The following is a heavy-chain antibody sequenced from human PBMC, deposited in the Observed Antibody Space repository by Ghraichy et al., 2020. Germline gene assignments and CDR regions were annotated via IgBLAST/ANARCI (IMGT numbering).Heavy chain of an antibody. CDR1: GFSFYNYA. V-gene: IGHV3-23*01. J-gene: IGHJ4*02. CDR2: IDSHGDSS. Sequence: GGSLRLSCTASGFSFYNYAMSWVRQAPGTGLEWVSSIDSHGDSSYYVDSVRDRFTISRDNSRGTLYLQMSSLSAEDMAVYYCARIPHNDYGDYGGGFDYWGQGALVTVSS. CDR3: ARIPHNDYGDYGGGFDY. D-gene: IGHD4-17*01.